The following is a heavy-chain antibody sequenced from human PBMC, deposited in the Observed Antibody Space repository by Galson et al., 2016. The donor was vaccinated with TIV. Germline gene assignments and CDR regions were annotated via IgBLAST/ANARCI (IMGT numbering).Heavy chain of an antibody. CDR3: ARGHFWSGSILTYYFDY. J-gene: IGHJ4*02. V-gene: IGHV4-59*11. CDR2: IYYSGST. D-gene: IGHD3-3*02. Sequence: LTCTVSGGSISSHYWSWIRQPPGKGLEWIGYIYYSGSTNYNPSLKSRVTISVDTSKNQFSLKLISVTAADTAVYYCARGHFWSGSILTYYFDYWGQGTLVTVSS. CDR1: GGSISSHY.